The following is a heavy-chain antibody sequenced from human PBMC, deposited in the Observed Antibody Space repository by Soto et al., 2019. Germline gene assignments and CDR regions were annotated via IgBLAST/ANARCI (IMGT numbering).Heavy chain of an antibody. V-gene: IGHV4-59*01. CDR1: GGSISSYY. Sequence: QVQLQESGPGLVKPSETLSLTCTVSGGSISSYYWSWIRQPPGKGLEWIGYIYYSGSTNYNPSLKSRVTISVDTSKNQFSLKLSSVTAADTAVYYCARATGPKRGWFDPWGQGTLVTVSS. CDR2: IYYSGST. J-gene: IGHJ5*02. D-gene: IGHD2-8*02. CDR3: ARATGPKRGWFDP.